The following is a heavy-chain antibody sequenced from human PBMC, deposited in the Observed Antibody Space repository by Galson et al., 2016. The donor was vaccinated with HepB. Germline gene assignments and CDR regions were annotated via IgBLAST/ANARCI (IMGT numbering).Heavy chain of an antibody. D-gene: IGHD2-2*01. CDR3: ERHVGPAGAAAYGY. CDR1: DGSISSSRYY. V-gene: IGHV4-39*01. Sequence: SETLSLTCTVSDGSISSSRYYWGWIRQPPGKGLEWIGTRYYSGSTYFNPSLKSRVSISVDTSKNPFSLKLSSVTAADTAVYYCERHVGPAGAAAYGYWGQGTLVTVSS. CDR2: RYYSGST. J-gene: IGHJ4*02.